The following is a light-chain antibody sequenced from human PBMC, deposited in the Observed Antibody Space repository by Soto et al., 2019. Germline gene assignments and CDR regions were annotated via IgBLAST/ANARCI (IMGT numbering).Light chain of an antibody. V-gene: IGKV1-27*01. Sequence: DIQVTQYPSSLSASVGDRVTITCRASQGIKNYLAWYQQKPGEIPKLLIYAASNLESGIPPRFSGSGSGTDFTLTINNLQPEDVATYYCQRYYNAPFTFGGGTKVEIK. CDR3: QRYYNAPFT. J-gene: IGKJ4*01. CDR1: QGIKNY. CDR2: AAS.